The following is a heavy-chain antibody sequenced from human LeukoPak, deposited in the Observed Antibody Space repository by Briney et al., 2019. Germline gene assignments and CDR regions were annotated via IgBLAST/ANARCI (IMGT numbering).Heavy chain of an antibody. CDR1: GGSFSGYY. CDR3: ARGPLTTVTTHGAFDI. D-gene: IGHD4-17*01. J-gene: IGHJ3*02. Sequence: SETLSLTCAVYGGSFSGYYWSWIRQPPGKGLEWIGETNHSGSTNYNPSLKSRVTISVDTSKNQFSLKLSSVTAADTAVYYCARGPLTTVTTHGAFDIWGQGTMVTVSS. V-gene: IGHV4-34*01. CDR2: TNHSGST.